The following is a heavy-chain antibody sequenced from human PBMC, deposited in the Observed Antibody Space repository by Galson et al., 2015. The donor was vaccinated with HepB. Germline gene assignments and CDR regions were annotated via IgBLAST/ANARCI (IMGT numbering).Heavy chain of an antibody. J-gene: IGHJ5*02. CDR2: INHSGST. CDR3: ARRRIVVVVAATAWFDP. V-gene: IGHV4-34*01. Sequence: ETLSLTCTVYGGSFSGYYWSWIRQPPGKGLEWIGEINHSGSTNYNPSLKSRVTISVDTSKNQFSLKLSSVTAADTAVYYCARRRIVVVVAATAWFDPWGQGTLVTVSS. CDR1: GGSFSGYY. D-gene: IGHD2-15*01.